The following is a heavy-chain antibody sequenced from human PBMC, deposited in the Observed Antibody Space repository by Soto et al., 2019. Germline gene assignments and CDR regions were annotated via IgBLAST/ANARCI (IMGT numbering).Heavy chain of an antibody. V-gene: IGHV4-30-4*01. J-gene: IGHJ4*02. Sequence: PSETLSLTCTVSGGSISSGDYYWSWIRQPPGKGLEWIGYIYYSGSTYYNPSLESRVTISVDTSKNQFSLKLSSVTAADTAVYYCARVLRVPATSYYCDYWGQGTMVTVSS. D-gene: IGHD3-10*01. CDR3: ARVLRVPATSYYCDY. CDR1: GGSISSGDYY. CDR2: IYYSGST.